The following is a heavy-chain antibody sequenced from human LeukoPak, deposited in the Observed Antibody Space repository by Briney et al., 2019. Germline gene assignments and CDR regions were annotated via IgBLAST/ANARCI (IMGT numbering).Heavy chain of an antibody. CDR2: ISYDGSNK. J-gene: IGHJ4*02. Sequence: QPGGSLRLSCAASGFTFSSYGMHWVRQAPGKGLERVAVISYDGSNKYYADSVKGRFTISRDNSKNTLYLQMNSLRAEDTAVYYCAKAPRPWVGGATGSRYYFDYWGQGTLVTVSS. CDR1: GFTFSSYG. V-gene: IGHV3-30*18. D-gene: IGHD1-26*01. CDR3: AKAPRPWVGGATGSRYYFDY.